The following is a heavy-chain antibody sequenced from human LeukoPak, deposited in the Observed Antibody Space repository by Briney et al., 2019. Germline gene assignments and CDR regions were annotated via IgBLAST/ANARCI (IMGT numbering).Heavy chain of an antibody. Sequence: GRSLRLSCAASGFTFSSYGMHWVRQAPGKGLEWVAVIWYDGSNKYYADSAKGRFTISRDNSKNTLYLQMNSLRAEDTAVYYCARESGFGENRRYFDYWGQGTLVTVSS. D-gene: IGHD3-10*01. CDR3: ARESGFGENRRYFDY. CDR1: GFTFSSYG. V-gene: IGHV3-33*01. CDR2: IWYDGSNK. J-gene: IGHJ4*02.